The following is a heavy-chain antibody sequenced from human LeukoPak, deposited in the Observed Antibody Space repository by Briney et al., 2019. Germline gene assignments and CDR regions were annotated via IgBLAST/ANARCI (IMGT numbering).Heavy chain of an antibody. D-gene: IGHD3-10*01. CDR3: ARDPPMVRGVYRYFDY. V-gene: IGHV3-7*01. J-gene: IGHJ4*02. CDR2: IKQDGSEK. Sequence: GGSLRLSCAASGFTFSSYWMNWVRLAPGKGLEWVANIKQDGSEKYFVDSVKGRFTISRDNAKNSLYLQMNSLRAEDTAVYYCARDPPMVRGVYRYFDYWGQGTLVTVSS. CDR1: GFTFSSYW.